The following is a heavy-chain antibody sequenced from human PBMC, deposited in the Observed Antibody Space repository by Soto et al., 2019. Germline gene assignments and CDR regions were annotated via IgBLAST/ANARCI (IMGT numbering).Heavy chain of an antibody. Sequence: ASVKVSCKASGYTFTSYAMHWVRQAPGQRLEWMGWINAGNGNTKYSQKFQGRVTITRDTSASTAYMELSSLRSEDTAVYYCARGYDYDQDYYYYYYGMDVWGQGTTVTVSS. J-gene: IGHJ6*02. CDR1: GYTFTSYA. CDR2: INAGNGNT. V-gene: IGHV1-3*01. D-gene: IGHD5-12*01. CDR3: ARGYDYDQDYYYYYYGMDV.